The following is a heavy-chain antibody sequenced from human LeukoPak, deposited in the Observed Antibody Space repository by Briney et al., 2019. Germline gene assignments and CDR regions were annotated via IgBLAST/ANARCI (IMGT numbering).Heavy chain of an antibody. CDR1: GFTFSSHW. J-gene: IGHJ4*02. CDR2: INQDGSEK. CDR3: AKDGPAAGFDY. Sequence: GGSLRLSCATSGFTFSSHWMTWVRQAPGKGLEWVAIINQDGSEKKYVDSVKGRFTISRDNAKNSLYLQMNSLRAEDTALYYCAKDGPAAGFDYWGQGTLVTVSS. V-gene: IGHV3-7*03. D-gene: IGHD6-13*01.